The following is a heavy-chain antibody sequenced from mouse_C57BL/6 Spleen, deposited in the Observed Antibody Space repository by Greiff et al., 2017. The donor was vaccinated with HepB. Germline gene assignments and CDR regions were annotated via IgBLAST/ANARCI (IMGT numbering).Heavy chain of an antibody. CDR3: TRGTMITKAMDY. J-gene: IGHJ4*01. Sequence: EVQGVESGEGLVKPGGSLKLSCAASGFTFSSYAMSWVRQTPEKRLEWVAYISSGGDYIYYADTVKGRFTISRDNARNTLYLQMSSLKSEDTAMYYCTRGTMITKAMDYWGQGTSVTVSS. CDR1: GFTFSSYA. D-gene: IGHD2-4*01. V-gene: IGHV5-9-1*02. CDR2: ISSGGDYI.